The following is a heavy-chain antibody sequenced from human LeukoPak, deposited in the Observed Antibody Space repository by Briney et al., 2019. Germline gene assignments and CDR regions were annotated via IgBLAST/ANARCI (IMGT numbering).Heavy chain of an antibody. CDR1: GYSFTSYW. V-gene: IGHV5-51*01. CDR3: GYSGSSYYFDY. CDR2: IYPGDSDT. D-gene: IGHD1-26*01. J-gene: IGHJ4*02. Sequence: EESLKISRKGSGYSFTSYWIGWVRQMPGKGLEWMRIIYPGDSDTRYSPSFQGQVTISADKSISTAYLPWSSLKASDTAMYYCGYSGSSYYFDYWGQGTLVTVSS.